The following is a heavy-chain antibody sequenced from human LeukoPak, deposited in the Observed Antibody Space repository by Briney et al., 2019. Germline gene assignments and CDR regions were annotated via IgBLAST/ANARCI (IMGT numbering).Heavy chain of an antibody. D-gene: IGHD7-27*01. CDR3: ATRKLGNDY. CDR2: IYYTET. V-gene: IGHV4-59*02. CDR1: GGSDSNYY. Sequence: PSETLSLTCTVSGGSDSNYYWSWIRQSPGKGLEWIGYIYYTETSYNPSLKSRVTISADTSKNQFSLKLYSVTAADTAVYYCATRKLGNDYWGQGTLVTVSS. J-gene: IGHJ4*02.